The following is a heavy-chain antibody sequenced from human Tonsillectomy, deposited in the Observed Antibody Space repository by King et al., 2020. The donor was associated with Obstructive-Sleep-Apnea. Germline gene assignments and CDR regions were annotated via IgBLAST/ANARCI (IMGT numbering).Heavy chain of an antibody. D-gene: IGHD6-19*01. CDR2: SYYSGST. CDR3: AREGAVAGTGFEY. J-gene: IGHJ4*02. CDR1: GGAISSYY. Sequence: QLQESGPGLVKPSETLSLTCTVSGGAISSYYWSWIRQPPGKGLEWIGYSYYSGSTNHIPSLNSRVTISLDTSKNQFSLRLSSVTAADTAVYYCAREGAVAGTGFEYWGQGTLVTVSS. V-gene: IGHV4-59*01.